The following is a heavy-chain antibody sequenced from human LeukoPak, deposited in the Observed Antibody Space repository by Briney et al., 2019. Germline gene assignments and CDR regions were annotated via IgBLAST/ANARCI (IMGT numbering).Heavy chain of an antibody. D-gene: IGHD3-16*02. CDR2: TIPIFGTA. CDR3: ARSGILYDYVWGSYRPTSFDY. V-gene: IGHV1-69*13. CDR1: GGSGSRDA. J-gene: IGHJ4*02. Sequence: SVRVSCKAAGGSGSRDAIGWVRQASGHRLEWMGGTIPIFGTANYAQTFHGRVTITADESTSTAHMKLSRLSSEDMAVYYCARSGILYDYVWGSYRPTSFDYWGQGTLVTVSS.